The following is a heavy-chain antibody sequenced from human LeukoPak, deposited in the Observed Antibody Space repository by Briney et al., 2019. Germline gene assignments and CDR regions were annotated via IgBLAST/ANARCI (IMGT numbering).Heavy chain of an antibody. Sequence: GGSLRLSCSASGFTFSSYAMHWVRQAPGKGLEWVAVISYDGSNKYYADSVKGRFTISRDNSKNTLYLQMNSLRAEDTAVYYCARSVVIRNWFDPWGQGTLVTVSS. J-gene: IGHJ5*02. CDR3: ARSVVIRNWFDP. V-gene: IGHV3-30-3*01. D-gene: IGHD2-21*01. CDR1: GFTFSSYA. CDR2: ISYDGSNK.